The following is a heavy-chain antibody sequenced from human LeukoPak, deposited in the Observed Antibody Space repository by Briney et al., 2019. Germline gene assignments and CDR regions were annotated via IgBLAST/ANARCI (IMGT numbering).Heavy chain of an antibody. CDR3: ARDAVN. CDR1: GFTFSYYW. D-gene: IGHD6-19*01. V-gene: IGHV3-74*01. J-gene: IGHJ4*02. CDR2: IDSDGSST. Sequence: GGSLRLSCAASGFTFSYYWMHWVRQGPGKGLVWVSRIDSDGSSTNYADSVKGRFTISRGNVKNTLYLQMNSLTAEDTAVYYCARDAVNWGQGTLVTVSS.